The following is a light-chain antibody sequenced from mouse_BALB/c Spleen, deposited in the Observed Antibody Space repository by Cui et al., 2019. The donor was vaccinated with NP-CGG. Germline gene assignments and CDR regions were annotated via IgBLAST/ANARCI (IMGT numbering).Light chain of an antibody. V-gene: IGLV1*01. J-gene: IGLJ1*01. CDR3: ALWYSNHWV. Sequence: AVVTQESSPTTSPGGTVTLTCRPSTGAVTTRNYANWVQEKPDHLFTGLIGGTNNRTPGVPARFSGSLIGDKAALTITGEQTEDEAIYFCALWYSNHWVFGGGTKLTVL. CDR2: GTN. CDR1: TGAVTTRNY.